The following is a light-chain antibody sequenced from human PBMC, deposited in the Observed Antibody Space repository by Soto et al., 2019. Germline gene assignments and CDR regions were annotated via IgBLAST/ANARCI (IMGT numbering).Light chain of an antibody. CDR2: DVS. CDR1: SSDVGGYNY. Sequence: QSALTQPASMSGSPGQSITISCTGTSSDVGGYNYVSWYQQHTGKAPRLMIYDVSNRPSGVSNRFSGSKSGNTASLTISGLQAEDEADYYCSSFTSSSTYVFGTGTKVT. CDR3: SSFTSSSTYV. J-gene: IGLJ1*01. V-gene: IGLV2-14*03.